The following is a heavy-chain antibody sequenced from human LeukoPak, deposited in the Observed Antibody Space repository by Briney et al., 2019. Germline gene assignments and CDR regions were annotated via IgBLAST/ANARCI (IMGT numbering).Heavy chain of an antibody. J-gene: IGHJ4*02. CDR3: ARAGHNSESGGYDY. CDR2: IDPNIGNT. D-gene: IGHD3-22*01. V-gene: IGHV1-2*02. Sequence: WIDPNIGNTNYAQKFQGRVTMTRNTSSSTAYIELSRLRSDDTAVYYCARAGHNSESGGYDYWGQGTLVTVSS.